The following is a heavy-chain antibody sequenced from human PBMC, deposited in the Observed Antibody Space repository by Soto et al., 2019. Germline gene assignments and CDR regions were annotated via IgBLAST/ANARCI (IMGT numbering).Heavy chain of an antibody. D-gene: IGHD4-17*01. CDR3: ARGLQPVGDYDASYYYYGMDV. CDR2: IIPIFGTA. J-gene: IGHJ6*02. Sequence: GASVKVSCKASGGTFSSYAISWVRQAPGQGLEWMGGIIPIFGTANYAQKFQGRVTITADESTSTAYMELSSLGSEDTAVYYCARGLQPVGDYDASYYYYGMDVWGQGTTVTVSS. CDR1: GGTFSSYA. V-gene: IGHV1-69*13.